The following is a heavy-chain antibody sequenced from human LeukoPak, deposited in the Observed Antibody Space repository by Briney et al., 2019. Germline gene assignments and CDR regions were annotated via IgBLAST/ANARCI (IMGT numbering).Heavy chain of an antibody. Sequence: PGGSLRLSCAASGFTFSDYYMSWIRQAPGKGLEWVSYISSSGSTIYNADSVKGRFTISRDNAKNSLFLQMNSLRAEDTAVYYCARDSSGWYYFDYGGQGTLVTVSS. CDR3: ARDSSGWYYFDY. CDR2: ISSSGSTI. V-gene: IGHV3-11*04. J-gene: IGHJ4*02. D-gene: IGHD6-19*01. CDR1: GFTFSDYY.